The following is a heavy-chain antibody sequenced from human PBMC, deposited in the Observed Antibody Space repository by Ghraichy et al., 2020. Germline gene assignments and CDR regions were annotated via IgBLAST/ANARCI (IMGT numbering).Heavy chain of an antibody. J-gene: IGHJ4*02. CDR3: AKASYGSGIDY. CDR1: GFTFNNYA. Sequence: GGSLRLSCAASGFTFNNYAMIWVRQAPGKGLEWVSTIGGGGVVPYYTDSVKGRFTISRDSSKNTLFLQMNNVRADDTAVYYCAKASYGSGIDYWGQGALVTVSS. D-gene: IGHD3-10*01. V-gene: IGHV3-23*01. CDR2: IGGGGVVP.